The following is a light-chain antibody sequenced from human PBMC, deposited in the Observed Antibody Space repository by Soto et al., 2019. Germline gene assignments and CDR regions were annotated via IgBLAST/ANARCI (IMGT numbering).Light chain of an antibody. Sequence: DIQMTQSPSSLSASVGDRVTITCRASQSITTYLNWYQHKPGKAPRLLIYAASSLQSGVPSRFSGSGYGTDFTLTINSRQPEDFATYYCQQTSSNPLCTFGPGTNVDSK. CDR1: QSITTY. CDR3: QQTSSNPLCT. V-gene: IGKV1-39*01. CDR2: AAS. J-gene: IGKJ3*01.